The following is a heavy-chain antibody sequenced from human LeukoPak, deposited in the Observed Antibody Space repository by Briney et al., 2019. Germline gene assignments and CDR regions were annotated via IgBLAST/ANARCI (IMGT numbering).Heavy chain of an antibody. J-gene: IGHJ3*02. CDR1: GGSFSGYY. CDR2: INHSGST. V-gene: IGHV4-34*01. CDR3: ARGLNRYCSGGSCYFRSAFDI. D-gene: IGHD2-15*01. Sequence: SETLSLTCAVYGGSFSGYYWSWIRQPPGKGLEWIGEINHSGSTNYNPSLKSRVTISVDTSKNQFSLKLSSVTAADTAVYYCARGLNRYCSGGSCYFRSAFDIWGQGTMVTVSS.